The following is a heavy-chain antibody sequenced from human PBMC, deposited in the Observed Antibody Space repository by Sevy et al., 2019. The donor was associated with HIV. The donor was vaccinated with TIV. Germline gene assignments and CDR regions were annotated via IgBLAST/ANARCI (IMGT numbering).Heavy chain of an antibody. D-gene: IGHD2-21*01. CDR2: INQDGGQK. Sequence: GGSLRLSCATSEFTFSRYWMTWVRQAPGKGLEWVVYINQDGGQKSYVDSVKGRFTISRDNSKNSLFLQMNSLRAEDTAVYYCARAGPLGDLDHFDRWGQGTLVTVSS. CDR3: ARAGPLGDLDHFDR. V-gene: IGHV3-7*03. CDR1: EFTFSRYW. J-gene: IGHJ4*02.